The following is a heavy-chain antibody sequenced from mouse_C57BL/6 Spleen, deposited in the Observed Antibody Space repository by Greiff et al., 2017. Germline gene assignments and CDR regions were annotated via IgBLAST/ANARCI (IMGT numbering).Heavy chain of an antibody. CDR1: GYAFSSYW. Sequence: VKLQQSGAELVKPGASVKISCKASGYAFSSYWMNWVKQRPGKGLEWIGQIYPGDGDTNYNGKFKGKATLTADKSSSTAYMQLSSLTSEDSAVYFCARSWDEGYAMDYWGQGTSVTVSS. CDR2: IYPGDGDT. V-gene: IGHV1-80*01. CDR3: ARSWDEGYAMDY. J-gene: IGHJ4*01. D-gene: IGHD4-1*01.